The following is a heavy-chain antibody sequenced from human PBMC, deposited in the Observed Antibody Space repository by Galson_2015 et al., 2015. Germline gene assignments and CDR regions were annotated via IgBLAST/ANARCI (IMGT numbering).Heavy chain of an antibody. V-gene: IGHV4-59*01. Sequence: SYYWSWIRPPPGKGLEWIGYIYNSRSTNYNPSLKSRVTISVDTSKNQFSLKLSSVTAADTAVYHCARGHYGMDVWGQGTTVTVSS. CDR3: ARGHYGMDV. J-gene: IGHJ6*02. CDR1: SYY. CDR2: IYNSRST.